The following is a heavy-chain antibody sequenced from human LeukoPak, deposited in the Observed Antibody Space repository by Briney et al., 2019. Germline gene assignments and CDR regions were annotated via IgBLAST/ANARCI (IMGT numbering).Heavy chain of an antibody. CDR1: GFTFSSYA. J-gene: IGHJ3*02. V-gene: IGHV3-64*01. D-gene: IGHD5-18*01. Sequence: GGSLRLSCAASGFTFSSYAMHWVRQAPGKGLEYVSAISSNGGSTYYANSVKGRFTISRDNSKNTLYLQMGSLGAEDMAVYYCARVISHTAGRAFGIWGQGTMVTVSS. CDR2: ISSNGGST. CDR3: ARVISHTAGRAFGI.